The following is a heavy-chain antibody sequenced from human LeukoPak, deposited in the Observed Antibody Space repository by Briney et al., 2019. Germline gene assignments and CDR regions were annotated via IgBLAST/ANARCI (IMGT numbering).Heavy chain of an antibody. CDR2: ISDSGGST. CDR1: GFTFSNYA. J-gene: IGHJ6*02. D-gene: IGHD3-10*01. Sequence: GGSLRLSCAASGFTFSNYAMSWVRQAPGKGLERVSTISDSGGSTYYADSVKGRFTISRDNSKNTLYLQMDSLRAEDTAIHYCAKVPYSDYGAGRPPFMDVWGQGTTVAVSS. V-gene: IGHV3-23*01. CDR3: AKVPYSDYGAGRPPFMDV.